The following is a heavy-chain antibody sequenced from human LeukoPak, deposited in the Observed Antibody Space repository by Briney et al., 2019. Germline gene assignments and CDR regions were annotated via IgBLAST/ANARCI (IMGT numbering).Heavy chain of an antibody. CDR3: ARQVRSGTYSYYFDH. D-gene: IGHD3-3*01. Sequence: SETLSLTCTVSYDSISPYYWSWIRQPPGKGLEWIGYVYVDGSTGYNPSLKSRVTISVDTSKNQFSLTLSSVTAPDTAVYYCARQVRSGTYSYYFDHWGQGSLVTVSS. V-gene: IGHV4-59*08. CDR2: VYVDGST. CDR1: YDSISPYY. J-gene: IGHJ4*02.